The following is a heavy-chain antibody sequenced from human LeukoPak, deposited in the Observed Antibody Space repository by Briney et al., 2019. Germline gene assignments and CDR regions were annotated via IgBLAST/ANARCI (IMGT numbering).Heavy chain of an antibody. CDR3: ARAAGGTSRDY. CDR2: IKDDGSDK. CDR1: GFTFSAYW. Sequence: PGGSLRLSCAASGFTFSAYWMSWVRQAPGKGLEWVANIKDDGSDKYYVDSVKGRFTISRDNAKNSLYLQMNSLRDDDTAVYYCARAAGGTSRDYWGQGTLVTVSS. J-gene: IGHJ4*02. V-gene: IGHV3-7*01. D-gene: IGHD1-26*01.